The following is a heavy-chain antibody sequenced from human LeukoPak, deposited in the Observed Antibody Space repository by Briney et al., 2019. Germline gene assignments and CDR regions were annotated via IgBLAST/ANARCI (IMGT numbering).Heavy chain of an antibody. V-gene: IGHV3-30*14. D-gene: IGHD6-19*01. CDR2: ISYDGSNK. CDR1: GFTFSSYA. Sequence: PGGSLRLSCAASGFTFSSYAMHWVRQAPGKGLEWVAVISYDGSNKYYADSVKGRFTISRDNSKNTLYLQMNSLRAEDTAVYYCARTSFVGWEKDYWGQGTLVTVSS. J-gene: IGHJ4*02. CDR3: ARTSFVGWEKDY.